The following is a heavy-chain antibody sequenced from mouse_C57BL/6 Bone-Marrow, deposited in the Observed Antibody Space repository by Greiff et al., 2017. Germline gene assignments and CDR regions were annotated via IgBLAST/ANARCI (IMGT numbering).Heavy chain of an antibody. CDR3: ARSLYDGYYGYYFDY. D-gene: IGHD2-3*01. V-gene: IGHV1-59*01. Sequence: VQLQQPGAELVRPGTSVKLSCKASGYTFTSYWMHWVKQRPGQGLEWIGVIDPSDSSTNYNQKFKGKATLTVDTSSSTAYMQLSSLTSEDSAVYYCARSLYDGYYGYYFDYWGQGTTLTVSS. CDR2: IDPSDSST. J-gene: IGHJ2*01. CDR1: GYTFTSYW.